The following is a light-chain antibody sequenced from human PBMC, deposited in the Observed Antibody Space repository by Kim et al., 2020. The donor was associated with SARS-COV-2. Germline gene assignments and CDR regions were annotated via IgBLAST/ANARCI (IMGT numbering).Light chain of an antibody. J-gene: IGLJ2*01. V-gene: IGLV3-1*01. CDR3: QAWDSSTVV. CDR1: KLGYKY. CDR2: QDS. Sequence: SMSQEQTASITCSGDKLGYKYACWYQQKPGQSPVLVIYQDSKRPSGIPERFSGSNSGNTATLTISGTQAMDEADYYCQAWDSSTVVFGGGTQLTVL.